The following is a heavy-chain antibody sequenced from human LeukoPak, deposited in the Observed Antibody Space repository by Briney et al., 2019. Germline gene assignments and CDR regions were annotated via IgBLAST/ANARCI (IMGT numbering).Heavy chain of an antibody. Sequence: GGSLRLSCAVSGITLSNYGMSWVRQAPGKGLEWVAGISDSGGRTNYADSVKGRFTISRDSPKNTLYLQMNSLRAEDTAVYFCAKRGVVIRVILVGFHKEAYYFDSWGQGTLVTVSS. V-gene: IGHV3-23*01. CDR2: ISDSGGRT. J-gene: IGHJ4*02. D-gene: IGHD3-22*01. CDR3: AKRGVVIRVILVGFHKEAYYFDS. CDR1: GITLSNYG.